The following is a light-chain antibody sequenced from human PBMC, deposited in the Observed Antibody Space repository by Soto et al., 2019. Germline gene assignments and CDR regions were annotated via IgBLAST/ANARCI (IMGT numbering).Light chain of an antibody. CDR3: AAWDDGLTGYYV. Sequence: QSVLTQPSSVSAAPGQKVTISCSGSPSNIGSNSVSWCQQFPGTAPKLLIYENNQRPSGVPDRFSGSKSGTSASLAISGLRSEDEADYYCAAWDDGLTGYYVFGTGTKVTVL. CDR1: PSNIGSNS. CDR2: ENN. V-gene: IGLV1-47*01. J-gene: IGLJ1*01.